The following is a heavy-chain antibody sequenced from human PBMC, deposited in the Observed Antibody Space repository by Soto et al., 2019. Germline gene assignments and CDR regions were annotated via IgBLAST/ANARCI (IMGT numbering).Heavy chain of an antibody. Sequence: QVQLVQSGAEVKKPGASVKVSCKASGYTFTSYDINWVRQATGQGLEWIGWMSPKTGNTGNAQDLQGRVTMTTKPSSSTVWMELSSLTTVYMALYYCPRGSADRRFDLWGEGDLVPVSS. CDR2: MSPKTGNT. CDR3: PRGSADRRFDL. J-gene: IGHJ4*02. CDR1: GYTFTSYD. V-gene: IGHV1-8*01.